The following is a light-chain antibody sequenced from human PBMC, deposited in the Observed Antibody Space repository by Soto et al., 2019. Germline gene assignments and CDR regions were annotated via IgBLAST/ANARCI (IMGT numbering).Light chain of an antibody. V-gene: IGLV2-14*01. CDR3: SSYTSRSTLV. CDR2: EVS. J-gene: IGLJ1*01. Sequence: QSVLTQPASVSGSPGQSITISCTGTSSDVGAYNYVSWYQQYPGKAPKVMIFEVSHRPSGVSNRFSGSKSGNTASLTISGLQAEDEADYYCSSYTSRSTLVFGTGTKVTV. CDR1: SSDVGAYNY.